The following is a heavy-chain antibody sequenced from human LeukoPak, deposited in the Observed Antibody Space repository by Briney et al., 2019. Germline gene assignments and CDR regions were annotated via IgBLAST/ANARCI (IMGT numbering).Heavy chain of an antibody. Sequence: SETLSLTCVVYGGSFSGYYWSYIRQPPGKGLEWIGEINHSGSTNYNPSLKSRVTISVDTSKNQFSLRLSSVTAADTAVYYCARRVCYDSRFDYWGQGTLVTVSS. CDR1: GGSFSGYY. CDR3: ARRVCYDSRFDY. CDR2: INHSGST. V-gene: IGHV4-34*01. J-gene: IGHJ4*02. D-gene: IGHD3-22*01.